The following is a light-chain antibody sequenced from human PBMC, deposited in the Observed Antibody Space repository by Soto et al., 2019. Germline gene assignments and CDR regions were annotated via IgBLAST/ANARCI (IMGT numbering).Light chain of an antibody. J-gene: IGLJ2*01. CDR3: SSYTISSPVV. V-gene: IGLV2-14*03. Sequence: QSALTQPASVSGSPGQSITISCTTSSSYISSYNYVSWYQQHTGKAPRLIIYDVSSRPSGISNRFSGSKSGNTVSLTISGLQAEDEADYFCSSYTISSPVVFGGGTKLTVL. CDR1: SSYISSYNY. CDR2: DVS.